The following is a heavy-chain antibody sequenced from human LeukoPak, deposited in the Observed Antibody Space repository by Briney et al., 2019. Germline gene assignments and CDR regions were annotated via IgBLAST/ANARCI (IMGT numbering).Heavy chain of an antibody. D-gene: IGHD3-3*01. V-gene: IGHV3-7*01. CDR3: ARLREIPVFGVVTKSTSYFDY. J-gene: IGHJ4*02. Sequence: GGSLRLSCAASGFTFTNYWMSWVRQAPGKGLELVANIKQDRSEKYYVDSVKGRFTISRDDAKNSLYLQMNSLRAEDTAVYYCARLREIPVFGVVTKSTSYFDYWGQGTLVTVSS. CDR1: GFTFTNYW. CDR2: IKQDRSEK.